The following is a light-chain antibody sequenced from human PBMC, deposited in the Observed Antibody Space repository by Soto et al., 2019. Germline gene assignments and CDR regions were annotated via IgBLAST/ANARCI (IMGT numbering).Light chain of an antibody. V-gene: IGKV3-20*01. CDR3: QLYDSSSYT. Sequence: EIVMTQSPATLSVSPGDTATLSCRASRSVSTYLAWYQQKPGQAPRLLIHGASTRSTDIPDRFSGSGSGTDSTLTISRLEPEDFAVYYCQLYDSSSYTFGQGTKVDIK. J-gene: IGKJ2*01. CDR2: GAS. CDR1: RSVSTY.